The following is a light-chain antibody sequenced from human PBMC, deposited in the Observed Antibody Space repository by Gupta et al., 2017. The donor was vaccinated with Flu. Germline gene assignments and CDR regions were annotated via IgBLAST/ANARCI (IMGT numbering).Light chain of an antibody. CDR1: SSNIGSNS. V-gene: IGLV1-44*01. J-gene: IGLJ2*01. CDR3: AAWDDSMNGLV. CDR2: SNN. Sequence: QSVLTPPPSASGTPGQRVTITCSGSSSNIGSNSVNWYQQLPATAPKLLIYSNNQRPSGVPDRFSGSKSGTSASPAISGLQSEDEADDYCAAWDDSMNGLVFGGGTKLTVL.